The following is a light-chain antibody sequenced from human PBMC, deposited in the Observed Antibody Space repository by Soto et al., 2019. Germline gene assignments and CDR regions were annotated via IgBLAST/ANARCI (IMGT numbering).Light chain of an antibody. CDR1: QSVRSN. Sequence: EIVFMQSPGTLSLSPGERATLSCSASQSVRSNLAWYQQKPGQAPRLLIYGASTRETGIPARFSGSGSGPEFTLTISSLQSEDFAVYYCQQYNNWSITFGQGTRLEIK. CDR3: QQYNNWSIT. J-gene: IGKJ5*01. CDR2: GAS. V-gene: IGKV3-15*01.